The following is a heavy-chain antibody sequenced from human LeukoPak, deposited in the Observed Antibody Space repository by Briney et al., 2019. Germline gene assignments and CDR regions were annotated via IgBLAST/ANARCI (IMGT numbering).Heavy chain of an antibody. V-gene: IGHV3-30*02. CDR2: IRFDGSTK. J-gene: IGHJ4*02. CDR1: GITFRSSS. Sequence: GGSLRLSCVASGITFRSSSMHWVRQAPGKGLEWLAFIRFDGSTKCYADSVKGRFTVSRDNSKSTLYLQMNSLRAEDTAVYYCAQPDFWGQGTLVTVSS. CDR3: AQPDF.